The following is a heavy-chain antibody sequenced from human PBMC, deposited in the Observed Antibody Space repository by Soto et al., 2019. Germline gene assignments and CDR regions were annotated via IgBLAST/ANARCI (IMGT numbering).Heavy chain of an antibody. Sequence: GGSLRLSCAASGVTFSTYSMRWVRLTPGRGLERVASKSSASSGIYYSASLNDRCTISTDNALNSLFLHMPSRPVEERVFYYCERVPCGLKSGWFGPWGQGTLVTVSS. D-gene: IGHD2-21*01. V-gene: IGHV3-21*01. CDR3: ERVPCGLKSGWFGP. J-gene: IGHJ5*02. CDR2: KSSASSGI. CDR1: GVTFSTYS.